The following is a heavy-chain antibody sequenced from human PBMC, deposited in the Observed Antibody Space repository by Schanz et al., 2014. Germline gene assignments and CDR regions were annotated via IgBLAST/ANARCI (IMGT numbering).Heavy chain of an antibody. V-gene: IGHV3-11*01. CDR2: ISNSGTTI. D-gene: IGHD3-22*01. CDR3: AKQHGVIQQVSDY. CDR1: GFGFDDYA. Sequence: VQLVESGGGVVRPGGSLRLSCAASGFGFDDYAMSWIRQAPGKGLEWVSYISNSGTTIYYADSVKGRFTISRDNAKNSLYLQMNSLRAEDTAVYYCAKQHGVIQQVSDYWGQGTLVTVSS. J-gene: IGHJ4*02.